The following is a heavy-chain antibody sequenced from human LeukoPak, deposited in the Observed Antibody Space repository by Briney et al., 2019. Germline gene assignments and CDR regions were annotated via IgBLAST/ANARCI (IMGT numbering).Heavy chain of an antibody. CDR2: ISGSGGST. Sequence: PGGSMRLSCAASGFTFSSYAISWVRQAPGKGLEWVSVISGSGGSTYYADSVKGRFTISRDNSKNTLYLQMNSLRAEDTAVYYCAKAQNSGIYFDYWGQGTLVTVSS. CDR1: GFTFSSYA. V-gene: IGHV3-23*01. CDR3: AKAQNSGIYFDY. J-gene: IGHJ4*02. D-gene: IGHD1-14*01.